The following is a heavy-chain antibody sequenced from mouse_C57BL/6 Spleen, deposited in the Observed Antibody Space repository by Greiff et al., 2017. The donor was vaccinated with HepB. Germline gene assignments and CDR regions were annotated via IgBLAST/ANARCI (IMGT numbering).Heavy chain of an antibody. V-gene: IGHV3-6*01. CDR2: ISYDGSN. Sequence: EVQVVESGPGLVKPSQSLSLTCSVTGYSITSGYYWNWIRQFPGNKLEWMGYISYDGSNNYNPSLKNRISITRDTSKNQFFLKLNSVTTEDTATYYGARDGNYYGSSYAMDYWGQGTSVTVSS. D-gene: IGHD1-1*01. CDR1: GYSITSGYY. J-gene: IGHJ4*01. CDR3: ARDGNYYGSSYAMDY.